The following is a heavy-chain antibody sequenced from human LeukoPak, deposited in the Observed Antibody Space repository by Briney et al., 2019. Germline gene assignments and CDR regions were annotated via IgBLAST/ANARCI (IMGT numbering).Heavy chain of an antibody. J-gene: IGHJ4*02. V-gene: IGHV3-23*01. CDR1: GFTFSSYA. CDR3: ARDGVAAKGDY. Sequence: GGSLRLSCAASGFTFSSYAMSWVRQAPGKGLEWVSAISGSGGSTYYADSVKGRFTISRDNAKNSLYLQMNSLRAEDTAVYYCARDGVAAKGDYWGQGTLVTVSS. CDR2: ISGSGGST. D-gene: IGHD6-13*01.